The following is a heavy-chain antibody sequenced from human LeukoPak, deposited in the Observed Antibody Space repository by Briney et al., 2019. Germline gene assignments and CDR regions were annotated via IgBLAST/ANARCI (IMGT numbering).Heavy chain of an antibody. D-gene: IGHD4-17*01. CDR1: GFSLSTIGMF. Sequence: ESGPTLVNPTQTLTLTCTFSGFSLSTIGMFVSWIRKPPGKPLEWLARIDWDDDKYYSTSLKTSLTISKDTSKNQVVLTMTNMDPVDTATYYCARAFPTVTTFDYWGQGTLVTVSS. CDR3: ARAFPTVTTFDY. J-gene: IGHJ4*02. V-gene: IGHV2-70*11. CDR2: IDWDDDK.